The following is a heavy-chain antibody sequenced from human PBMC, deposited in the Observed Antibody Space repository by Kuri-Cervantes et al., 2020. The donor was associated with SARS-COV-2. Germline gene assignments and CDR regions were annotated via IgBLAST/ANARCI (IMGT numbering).Heavy chain of an antibody. CDR1: GFSLNNSGMC. J-gene: IGHJ4*02. D-gene: IGHD4-11*01. Sequence: SGPPLVKSTQTLTMTCTFSGFSLNNSGMCVSWIRQPPGKALEWLARIDWDDDKYYKSSLNTRLSISKETSKDQVVLTMTNMDSVDTATYYCVRIRAATVIADYWGQGTLVTVSS. V-gene: IGHV2-70*11. CDR2: IDWDDDK. CDR3: VRIRAATVIADY.